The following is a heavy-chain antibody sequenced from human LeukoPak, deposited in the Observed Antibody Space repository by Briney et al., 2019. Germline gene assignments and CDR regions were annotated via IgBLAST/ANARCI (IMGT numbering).Heavy chain of an antibody. CDR1: GFTFDDYA. V-gene: IGHV3-9*01. CDR2: ISWNSGSI. D-gene: IGHD6-19*01. J-gene: IGHJ4*02. Sequence: PGRSLRLSCAASGFTFDDYAMHWVRQAPGKGLEWVSGISWNSGSIGYADSVKGRFTISRDNAKNSLYLQMNSLRAEDTALYYCAKDMGSSGWYGREPFDYWGQGTLVTVSS. CDR3: AKDMGSSGWYGREPFDY.